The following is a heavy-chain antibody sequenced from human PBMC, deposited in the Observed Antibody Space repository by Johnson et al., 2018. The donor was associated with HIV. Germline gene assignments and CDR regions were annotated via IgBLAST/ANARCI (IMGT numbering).Heavy chain of an antibody. CDR1: GFTVSSNY. Sequence: VQLVESGGGLVQPGGSLRLSCAASGFTVSSNYMSWVRQAPGKGLEWVSVIYSGGSTYYADSVNGRFTISRDNSKNTLYLQMNSLRAEDTAVYHCARERPGYGGHDAFDIWGQGTMVTVSS. CDR3: ARERPGYGGHDAFDI. CDR2: IYSGGST. V-gene: IGHV3-66*01. D-gene: IGHD4-23*01. J-gene: IGHJ3*02.